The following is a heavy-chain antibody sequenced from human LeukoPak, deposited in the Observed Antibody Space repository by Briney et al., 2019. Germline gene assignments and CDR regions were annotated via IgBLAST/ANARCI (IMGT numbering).Heavy chain of an antibody. CDR3: ARGSSGSYGELYFDY. Sequence: TGGSLRLSGAAAGFTVSSDYMSCVRQAPGKWLEWVSVIYSGGSTYYADSVKGRFTISRDNSKTTLYLQMNSLRAEDTAVYYCARGSSGSYGELYFDYWGQGTLVTVAS. CDR2: IYSGGST. CDR1: GFTVSSDY. V-gene: IGHV3-66*01. J-gene: IGHJ4*02. D-gene: IGHD1-26*01.